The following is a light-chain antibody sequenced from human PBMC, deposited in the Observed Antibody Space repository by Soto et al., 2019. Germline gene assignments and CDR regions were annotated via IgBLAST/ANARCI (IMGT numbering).Light chain of an antibody. V-gene: IGKV3-20*01. CDR1: QSISSNY. CDR3: QQSSSSPRT. J-gene: IGKJ1*01. CDR2: GAD. Sequence: NVLTQSPGTLSLSPGEGATLSCRASQSISSNYLAWYHQKPGQAPRLLIYGADISATDIPDRFRGSGYGRDFVLNISRLEPEDSGGYYFQQSSSSPRTVGQGTKVEI.